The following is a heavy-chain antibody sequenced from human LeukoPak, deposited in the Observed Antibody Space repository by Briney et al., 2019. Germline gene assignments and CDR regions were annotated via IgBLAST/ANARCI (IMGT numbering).Heavy chain of an antibody. Sequence: GGSLRLSCAASGFTFSSYAMSWVRQAPGKGLEWVSAISGSGGSTYYADSVKGRFTISRDNSKNTLYLQMNSLRAEDTAVYYCAKGPSPWWEASNDAFDIWGQGTMVTVSS. CDR1: GFTFSSYA. J-gene: IGHJ3*02. V-gene: IGHV3-23*01. D-gene: IGHD1-26*01. CDR2: ISGSGGST. CDR3: AKGPSPWWEASNDAFDI.